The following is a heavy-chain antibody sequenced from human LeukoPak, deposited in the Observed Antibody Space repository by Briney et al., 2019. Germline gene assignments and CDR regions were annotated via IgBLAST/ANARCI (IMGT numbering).Heavy chain of an antibody. CDR3: AREEADYSSGWYRDSFYGMDV. CDR1: GGSISSGSYY. CDR2: IYTSGST. V-gene: IGHV4-61*02. J-gene: IGHJ6*02. Sequence: SETLSLTCTVSGGSISSGSYYWSWIRQPAGKGLEWIGRIYTSGSTNYNPSLKSRVTISVDTSKNQFSLKLSSVTAADTAVYYCAREEADYSSGWYRDSFYGMDVWGQGTTVTVSS. D-gene: IGHD6-19*01.